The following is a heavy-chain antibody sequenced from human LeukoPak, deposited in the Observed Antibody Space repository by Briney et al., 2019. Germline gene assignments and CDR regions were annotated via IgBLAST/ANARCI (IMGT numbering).Heavy chain of an antibody. Sequence: SQTLSLTCDVSGGSISSGLYSWSWIRQPLGKGLEWIGYIYYSGSTYYNPSLKSRVTISVDTSKNQFSLKLSSVTAADTAVYYCARALYDSSGYLYDYWGQGTLVTVSS. CDR2: IYYSGST. CDR1: GGSISSGLYS. D-gene: IGHD3-22*01. V-gene: IGHV4-30-2*05. J-gene: IGHJ4*02. CDR3: ARALYDSSGYLYDY.